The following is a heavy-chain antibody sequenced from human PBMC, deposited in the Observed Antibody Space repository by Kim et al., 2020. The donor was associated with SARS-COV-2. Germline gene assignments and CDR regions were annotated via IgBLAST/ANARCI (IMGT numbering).Heavy chain of an antibody. Sequence: QTLTLTCTFSGFSLSSRNVGVGWICQPPGKALEWLAVIYWDGHERYSPSLKNRLTLTKDTSKNQVVLTMTNMDPVDTATYYCGRSGAAISSMGNWSGPW. V-gene: IGHV2-5*02. CDR2: IYWDGHE. D-gene: IGHD6-25*01. CDR3: GRSGAAISSMGNWSGP. CDR1: GFSLSSRNVG. J-gene: IGHJ5*02.